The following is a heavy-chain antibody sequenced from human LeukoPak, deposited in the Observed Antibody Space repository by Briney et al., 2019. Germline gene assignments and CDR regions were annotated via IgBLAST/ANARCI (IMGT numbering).Heavy chain of an antibody. V-gene: IGHV3-33*01. D-gene: IGHD7-27*01. Sequence: PGRSLTLSCAASGYTFSRHGIHWVRQAPGKGLEWVAVVWYDGRNRDYADSVKGRFTISRDNSKSTLYLQMNSLRPENTAVYYCARVSNGGGFYFDYWGQGTLVTASS. J-gene: IGHJ4*02. CDR1: GYTFSRHG. CDR3: ARVSNGGGFYFDY. CDR2: VWYDGRNR.